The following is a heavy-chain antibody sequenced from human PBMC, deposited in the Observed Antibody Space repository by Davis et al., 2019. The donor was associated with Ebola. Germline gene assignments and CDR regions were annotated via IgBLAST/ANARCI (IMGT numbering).Heavy chain of an antibody. J-gene: IGHJ4*02. Sequence: ASVKVSCKASGYTFTSYAMHWVRQAPGQRLEWMGWINAGNGNTKYSQKFQGRVTITRDTSASTAYMELSSLRSDDTAVYYCARVHMYSSGWDYWGQGTLVTVSS. CDR1: GYTFTSYA. V-gene: IGHV1-3*01. D-gene: IGHD6-19*01. CDR3: ARVHMYSSGWDY. CDR2: INAGNGNT.